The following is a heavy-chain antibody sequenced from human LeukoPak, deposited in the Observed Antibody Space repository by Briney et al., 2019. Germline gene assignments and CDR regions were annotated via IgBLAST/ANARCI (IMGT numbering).Heavy chain of an antibody. CDR3: ARDSPSSTSWGY. Sequence: PGGSLRLSCAASGFTFDDYAMHWVRQAPGKGLEWVSGISWNSGSIGYADSVKGRFTISRDNAKNSLYLQMNSLRAEDTAVYYCARDSPSSTSWGYWGQGTLVTVSS. CDR2: ISWNSGSI. CDR1: GFTFDDYA. J-gene: IGHJ4*02. V-gene: IGHV3-9*01. D-gene: IGHD2-2*01.